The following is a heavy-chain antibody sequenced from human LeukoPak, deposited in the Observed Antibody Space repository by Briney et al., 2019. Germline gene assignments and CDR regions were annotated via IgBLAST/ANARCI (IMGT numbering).Heavy chain of an antibody. V-gene: IGHV3-74*01. CDR1: GFTFSTYW. D-gene: IGHD2-15*01. J-gene: IGHJ6*02. Sequence: PGGSLRLSCAASGFTFSTYWMHWVRHAPGKGLVWVSRVSGDGTTTNYADSVKGRFSISRDNAKNTLFLQVSSLTDEDTAVYYCARGGGGGVRNGLDVWGLGTTVTVSS. CDR3: ARGGGGGVRNGLDV. CDR2: VSGDGTTT.